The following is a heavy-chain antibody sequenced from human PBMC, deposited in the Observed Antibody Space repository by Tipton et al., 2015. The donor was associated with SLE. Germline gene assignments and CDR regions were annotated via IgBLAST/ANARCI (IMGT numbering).Heavy chain of an antibody. CDR1: GESLSGLY. CDR3: ARGVAIYWITYYDYYMDV. J-gene: IGHJ6*03. D-gene: IGHD2-2*03. V-gene: IGHV4-34*01. CDR2: INHSGRI. Sequence: TLSLTCTVYGESLSGLYWVWIRQPPGKGLEWIGDINHSGRIDYNPSLMSRVTISEATSKNQFSLTLTSVTAADTGVYYCARGVAIYWITYYDYYMDVWGKGTTVTVSS.